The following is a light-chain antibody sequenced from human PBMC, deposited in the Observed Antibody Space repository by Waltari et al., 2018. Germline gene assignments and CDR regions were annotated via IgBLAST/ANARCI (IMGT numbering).Light chain of an antibody. V-gene: IGLV2-14*01. J-gene: IGLJ1*01. CDR1: DSDVGSYDF. CDR2: EVI. CDR3: SSYTTSSAPGV. Sequence: QSALTQPASVSGSPGQSITISCSGTDSDVGSYDFLSWYQQHPGKAPHLIIYEVINRPSGISNRFSASKSGNTASLTISGLQAEDEADYYCSSYTTSSAPGVFGTGTRVTVL.